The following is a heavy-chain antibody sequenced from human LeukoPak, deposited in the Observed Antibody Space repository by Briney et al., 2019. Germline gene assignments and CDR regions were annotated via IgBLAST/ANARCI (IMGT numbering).Heavy chain of an antibody. CDR3: ARDSSGTVDY. CDR1: GFTFSRYS. D-gene: IGHD3-22*01. J-gene: IGHJ4*02. Sequence: GGSLRLSCAASGFTFSRYSMNWVRQAPGKGLEWVSYINSSSIYIYYADPVKGRLTISRDNAKISLYLQMNSLRAEDTAVYCGARDSSGTVDYWGQGTLVTVSS. V-gene: IGHV3-21*01. CDR2: INSSSIYI.